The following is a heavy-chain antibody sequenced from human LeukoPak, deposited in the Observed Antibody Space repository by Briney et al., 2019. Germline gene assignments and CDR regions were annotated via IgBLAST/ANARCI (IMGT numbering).Heavy chain of an antibody. D-gene: IGHD3-3*01. CDR1: GGSFSGYY. J-gene: IGHJ6*03. V-gene: IGHV4-34*01. CDR2: INHSGST. CDR3: ARDRFYYDFWSGYYPRDYYMDV. Sequence: PSETLSLTCAVYGGSFSGYYWSWIRQPPGKGLEWIGEINHSGSTNYNPSLKSRVTIPVDTSKNQFSLKLSSVTAADTAVYYCARDRFYYDFWSGYYPRDYYMDVWGKGTTVTVSS.